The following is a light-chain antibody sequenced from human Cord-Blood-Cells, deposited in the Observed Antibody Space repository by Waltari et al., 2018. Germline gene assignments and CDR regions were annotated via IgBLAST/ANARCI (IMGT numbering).Light chain of an antibody. CDR1: QSVSSSY. CDR2: GAS. V-gene: IGKV3-20*01. J-gene: IGKJ1*01. Sequence: EIVLTQSPGTLSLSPGESATLACRASQSVSSSYLAWEQQKPGQAPRLVIYGASSRATGIPDRFSGSGSGTDFTLTISRLEPGDFAVYYCQQYGSSATCGQGTKVEI. CDR3: QQYGSSAT.